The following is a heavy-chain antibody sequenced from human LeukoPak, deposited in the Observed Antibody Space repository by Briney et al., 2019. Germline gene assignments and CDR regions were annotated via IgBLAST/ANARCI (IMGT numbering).Heavy chain of an antibody. CDR3: ARGSYSTSFDY. J-gene: IGHJ4*02. Sequence: GGSLRLSCAASGFTFSSYAMHWVRQAPGKGLEWVAVISYDGSNKYYADSVKGRFTISRDNSKNTLYLQMNSLRAEDTAVYYCARGSYSTSFDYWGQGTLVTVSS. CDR2: ISYDGSNK. CDR1: GFTFSSYA. V-gene: IGHV3-30-3*01. D-gene: IGHD2-15*01.